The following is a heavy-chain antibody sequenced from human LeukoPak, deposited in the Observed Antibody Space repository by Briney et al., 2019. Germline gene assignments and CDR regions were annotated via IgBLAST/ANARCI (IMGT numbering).Heavy chain of an antibody. CDR2: INPSGGST. CDR3: ARDNGSRGLVYYFDY. Sequence: ASVKVSCKASGYTFTSYYIHWVRQAPGPGLEWMGMINPSGGSTSYAQKFQGRVTMTRDTSISTAYMELSRLRSDDTAVYYCARDNGSRGLVYYFDYWGQGTLVTVSS. D-gene: IGHD3-10*01. CDR1: GYTFTSYY. J-gene: IGHJ4*02. V-gene: IGHV1-46*01.